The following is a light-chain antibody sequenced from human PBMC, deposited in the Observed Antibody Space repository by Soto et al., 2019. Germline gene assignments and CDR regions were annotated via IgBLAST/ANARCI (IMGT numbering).Light chain of an antibody. CDR3: QQYGSSPPT. Sequence: EIVLTQPPGTLSLSPGERATLFCRASQSVSDRYLAWYQRKPGQAPRLLIYTASSRATGIPDRFSGSGSGTDFTLTISRLEPEDFAMYYCQQYGSSPPTFGQGTKVDIK. CDR2: TAS. J-gene: IGKJ1*01. V-gene: IGKV3-20*01. CDR1: QSVSDRY.